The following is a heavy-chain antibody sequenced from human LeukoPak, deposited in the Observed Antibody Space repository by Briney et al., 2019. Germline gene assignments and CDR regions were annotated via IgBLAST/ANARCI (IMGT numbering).Heavy chain of an antibody. CDR3: AITRNIAMPISYYYYGVDV. V-gene: IGHV4-31*03. J-gene: IGHJ6*02. CDR1: GGSISSGGYY. D-gene: IGHD5-18*01. CDR2: IYYSGST. Sequence: SETLSLTCTVSGGSISSGGYYWSWIRQRPGKGLEWIGYIYYSGSTYYNPSLKSRVTISVDTSENQFSLKLSSVTAADTAVYYCAITRNIAMPISYYYYGVDVWGQGTTVIVSS.